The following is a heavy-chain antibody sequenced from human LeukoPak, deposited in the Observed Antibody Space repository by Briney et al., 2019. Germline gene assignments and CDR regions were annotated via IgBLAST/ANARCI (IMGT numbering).Heavy chain of an antibody. CDR2: IYHSGST. Sequence: SETLSLTCTVSGGSISSGGYYWSWIRQPPGKGLEWIGYIYHSGSTYYNPSLKSRVTISVDRSKNQFSLKLSSVTAADTAVYYCTREQAGTSDYWGQGTLVTVSS. CDR3: TREQAGTSDY. D-gene: IGHD6-13*01. V-gene: IGHV4-30-2*01. J-gene: IGHJ4*02. CDR1: GGSISSGGYY.